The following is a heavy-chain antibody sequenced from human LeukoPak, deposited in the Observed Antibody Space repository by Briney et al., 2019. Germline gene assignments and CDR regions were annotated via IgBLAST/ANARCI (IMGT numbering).Heavy chain of an antibody. D-gene: IGHD3-16*01. CDR1: GGTLISYA. V-gene: IGHV1-69*13. Sequence: SVKVSCKASGGTLISYAISWVRQAPGQGLEWMGGIIPIFGTANYAQKFQGRVTITADESTSTAYMELSSLRSEDTAVYYCARGLSEPMSLLPRLYYFDYWGQGTLVTVSS. CDR3: ARGLSEPMSLLPRLYYFDY. CDR2: IIPIFGTA. J-gene: IGHJ4*02.